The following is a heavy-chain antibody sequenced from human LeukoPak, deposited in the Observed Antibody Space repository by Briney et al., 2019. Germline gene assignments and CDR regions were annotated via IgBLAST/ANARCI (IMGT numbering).Heavy chain of an antibody. CDR1: GFTFSSYS. CDR3: VRDVGYYHMDI. V-gene: IGHV3-7*01. D-gene: IGHD2-21*01. CDR2: LNGDGSRK. Sequence: QPGGSLRLSCAASGFTFSSYSMNWVRQAPGKGLEWVAFLNGDGSRKYYMDSVKGRFTISRDNAKNSLYLQMDSLRAEDTAVYYCVRDVGYYHMDIWGEGTTVTVSS. J-gene: IGHJ6*03.